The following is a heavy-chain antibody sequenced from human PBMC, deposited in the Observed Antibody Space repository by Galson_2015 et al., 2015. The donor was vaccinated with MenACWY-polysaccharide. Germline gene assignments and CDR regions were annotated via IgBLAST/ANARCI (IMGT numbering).Heavy chain of an antibody. CDR2: IYYSGTT. V-gene: IGHV4-61*01. D-gene: IGHD6-25*01. CDR3: ARLAPTFSSGWRINWFDP. CDR1: GGSVTSSNHY. J-gene: IGHJ5*02. Sequence: ETLSLTCSVSGGSVTSSNHYWSWIRQPPGKGLEWIGYIYYSGTTKYNPSLKSRVTISVDTSKNQFSLKVTSVTAADTAVYYCARLAPTFSSGWRINWFDPWGQGSLVSVSS.